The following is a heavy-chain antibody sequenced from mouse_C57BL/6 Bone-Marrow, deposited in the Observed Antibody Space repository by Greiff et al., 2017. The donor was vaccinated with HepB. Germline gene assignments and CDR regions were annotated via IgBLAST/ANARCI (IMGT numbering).Heavy chain of an antibody. J-gene: IGHJ1*03. Sequence: EVQLQESGGGLVQPKGSLKLSCAASGFTFNTYAMHWVRQAPGKGLEWVARIRSKSSNYATYYADSVKDRFTISRDDSQSMLYLQMNNLKTEDTAMYYCVRRSGSSYGRYFDVWGTGTTVTVSS. CDR1: GFTFNTYA. CDR3: VRRSGSSYGRYFDV. V-gene: IGHV10-3*01. CDR2: IRSKSSNYAT. D-gene: IGHD1-1*01.